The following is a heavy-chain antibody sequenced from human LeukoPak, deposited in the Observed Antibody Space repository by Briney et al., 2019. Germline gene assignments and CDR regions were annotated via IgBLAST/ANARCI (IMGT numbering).Heavy chain of an antibody. J-gene: IGHJ4*02. CDR3: ARGGGYNWNGSLREHDY. CDR1: GGSFSGYY. Sequence: SETLSLTCAVYGGSFSGYYWSWIRQPPGKGLEWIGYIYYSGSTYYNPSLKSRVTISVDTSKNQFSLKLSSVTAADTAVYYCARGGGYNWNGSLREHDYWGQGTLVTVSS. V-gene: IGHV4-30-4*08. D-gene: IGHD1-1*01. CDR2: IYYSGST.